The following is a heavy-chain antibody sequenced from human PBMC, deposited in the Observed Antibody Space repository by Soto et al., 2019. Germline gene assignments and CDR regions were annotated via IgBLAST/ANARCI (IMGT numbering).Heavy chain of an antibody. Sequence: LRLSCAASGFTFSSYSMNWVRQAPGKGLEWVSSISSSSSYIYYADSVKGRFTISRDNAKNSLYLQMNSLRAEDTAVYYCASFEGIAAAGTSAYWGQGTLVTVSS. CDR3: ASFEGIAAAGTSAY. J-gene: IGHJ4*02. D-gene: IGHD6-13*01. CDR1: GFTFSSYS. V-gene: IGHV3-21*01. CDR2: ISSSSSYI.